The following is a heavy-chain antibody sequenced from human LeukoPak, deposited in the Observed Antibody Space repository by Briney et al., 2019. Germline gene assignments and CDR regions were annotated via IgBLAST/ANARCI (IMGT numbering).Heavy chain of an antibody. J-gene: IGHJ4*02. CDR1: GGSISSSNW. D-gene: IGHD1-26*01. V-gene: IGHV4-4*02. CDR2: IYHSGST. CDR3: ARDDSSSYWSRRHYFDY. Sequence: SETLSLTCAVSGGSISSSNWWSWVRQPPGKGLEWIGEIYHSGSTNYNPSLKSRVTISVDKSKNQFSLKLSSVTAADTAVYYCARDDSSSYWSRRHYFDYWGQGSLVTVSS.